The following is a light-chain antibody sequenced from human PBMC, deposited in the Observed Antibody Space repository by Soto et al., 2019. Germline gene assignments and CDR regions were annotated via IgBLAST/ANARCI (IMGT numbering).Light chain of an antibody. CDR3: CSYAGAYIYV. Sequence: QSALTQPRSVSGSPGQSVTISCTGTSSDIGAYNYVSWYQQHPGKVPKLMLYDVSKRPSGVPDRFSGSKSGNTASLTISGLQADDEAAYYCCSYAGAYIYVFATGTKVTVL. V-gene: IGLV2-11*01. CDR2: DVS. CDR1: SSDIGAYNY. J-gene: IGLJ1*01.